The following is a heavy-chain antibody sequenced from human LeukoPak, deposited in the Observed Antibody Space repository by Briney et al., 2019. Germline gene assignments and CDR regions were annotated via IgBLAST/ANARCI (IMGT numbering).Heavy chain of an antibody. CDR3: ARDNSIHERGWWFDP. CDR2: ISAYNGNT. CDR1: GYTFTNYG. Sequence: GASVKVSCKASGYTFTNYGISWVRQAPGQGLEWMGWISAYNGNTHYAQNLQGRIIMTRDMSTTTDYMELSSLKSDDTAVYYCARDNSIHERGWWFDPWGQGTLVTVSS. D-gene: IGHD4-23*01. V-gene: IGHV1-18*01. J-gene: IGHJ5*02.